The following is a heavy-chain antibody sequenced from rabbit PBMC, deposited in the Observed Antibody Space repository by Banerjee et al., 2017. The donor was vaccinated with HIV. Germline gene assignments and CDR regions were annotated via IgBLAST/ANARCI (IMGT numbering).Heavy chain of an antibody. J-gene: IGHJ2*01. CDR2: ISAGSGGST. CDR1: GFTLSSYY. Sequence: QSLEESGGDLVKPGASLTLTCTASGFTLSSYYMCWVRQAPGKGLEWIACISAGSGGSTYYASWAKGRFTGSKTSSTTVTLQMTSLTAADTATYFCARRSDGSYGFDPWGQGTLVT. D-gene: IGHD5-1*01. CDR3: ARRSDGSYGFDP. V-gene: IGHV1S40*01.